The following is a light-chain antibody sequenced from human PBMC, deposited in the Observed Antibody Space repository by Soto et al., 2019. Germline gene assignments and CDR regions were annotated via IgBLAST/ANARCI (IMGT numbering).Light chain of an antibody. CDR2: EGS. Sequence: QSVLSQPASVSGSPGQSITISCTGSSSDVGSYNLVSWYQHHPGKAPKLMIYEGSKRPSGVSNRFSGSKSGNTASLTISGLQTEDEADYYCAAWDDSLNGVVFGGGTKLTVL. J-gene: IGLJ2*01. CDR1: SSDVGSYNL. V-gene: IGLV2-23*01. CDR3: AAWDDSLNGVV.